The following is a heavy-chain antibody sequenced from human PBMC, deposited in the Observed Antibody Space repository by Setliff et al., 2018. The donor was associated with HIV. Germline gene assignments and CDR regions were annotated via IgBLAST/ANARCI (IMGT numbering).Heavy chain of an antibody. CDR1: GFTFSGAE. CDR3: LLPCTSGWHNWADP. D-gene: IGHD2-8*01. CDR2: IRSKADKYAT. V-gene: IGHV3-73*01. Sequence: GGSLRLSCAASGFTFSGAEIHWVRQASGKGLEWVGRIRSKADKYATDYGASAKGRFIISRDDSKRTAYLQMSSLRAEDTAMYYCLLPCTSGWHNWADPWGQGTLVTVSS. J-gene: IGHJ5*02.